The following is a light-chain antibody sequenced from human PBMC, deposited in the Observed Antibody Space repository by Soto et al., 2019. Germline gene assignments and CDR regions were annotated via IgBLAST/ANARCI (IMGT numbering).Light chain of an antibody. CDR2: ASS. CDR1: DTISVY. CDR3: QKYNTDTFT. V-gene: IGKV1-27*01. J-gene: IGKJ3*01. Sequence: DIHMTQSPSSLSASVGDRVNITCGASDTISVYLAWYQHKPGKVPERLIYASSILQSGVPSRFSGSRYETELTITISSMKTEDVATYYCQKYNTDTFTFGPGTKVDI.